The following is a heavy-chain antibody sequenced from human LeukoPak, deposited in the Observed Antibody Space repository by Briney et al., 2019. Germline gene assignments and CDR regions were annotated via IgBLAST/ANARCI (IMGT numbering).Heavy chain of an antibody. CDR2: ISSSGSTI. Sequence: GGSLRLSCAASGFTFSSYETNWVRQAPGKGLEWVSYISSSGSTIYYADSVKGRFTISRDNAKNSLYLQMNSLRAEDTAVYYCARDGPEIDYWGQGTLVTVSS. V-gene: IGHV3-48*03. J-gene: IGHJ4*02. CDR3: ARDGPEIDY. CDR1: GFTFSSYE.